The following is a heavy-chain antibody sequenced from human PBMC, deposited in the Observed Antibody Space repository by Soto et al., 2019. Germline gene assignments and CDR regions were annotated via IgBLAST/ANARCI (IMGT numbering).Heavy chain of an antibody. J-gene: IGHJ4*02. V-gene: IGHV3-48*03. CDR2: ISSGSTI. Sequence: GGSLRLSCAASGFTFSSYEMNWVRQAPGKGLEWVSYISSGSTIYYADSVKGRFTISRDNAKNSLYLQMNSLRAEDTAVYYCARDHGYFDYWGQGTLVTVSS. CDR3: ARDHGYFDY. CDR1: GFTFSSYE.